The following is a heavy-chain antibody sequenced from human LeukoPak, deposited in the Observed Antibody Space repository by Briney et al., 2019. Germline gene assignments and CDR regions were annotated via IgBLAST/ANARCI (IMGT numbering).Heavy chain of an antibody. J-gene: IGHJ4*02. CDR1: GGSFSGYY. V-gene: IGHV4-34*01. CDR2: INHSGST. CDR3: ARDRMRNYYDGSGYRGDLDY. D-gene: IGHD3-22*01. Sequence: SETLSLTCAVYGGSFSGYYWSWIRQPPGKGLEWIGEINHSGSTNYNPSLKSRVTISVDTSKNQFSLKLSSVTAADTAVYYCARDRMRNYYDGSGYRGDLDYWGQGTLVTVSS.